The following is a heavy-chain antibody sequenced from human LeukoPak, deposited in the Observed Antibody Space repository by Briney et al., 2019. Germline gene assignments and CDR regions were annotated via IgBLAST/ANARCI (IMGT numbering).Heavy chain of an antibody. D-gene: IGHD3-22*01. V-gene: IGHV3-43*02. CDR2: ISGDGGST. CDR1: GFTFDGYA. Sequence: PGGSLRLSCAASGFTFDGYAMHWVRQAPGKGLEWVSLISGDGGSTYYADSVKGRFTISRDNNKNSLYLQMNSLRTEDTALYYCAKVGAYYYDSSGYYLWPLDYWGQGTLVTVSS. CDR3: AKVGAYYYDSSGYYLWPLDY. J-gene: IGHJ4*02.